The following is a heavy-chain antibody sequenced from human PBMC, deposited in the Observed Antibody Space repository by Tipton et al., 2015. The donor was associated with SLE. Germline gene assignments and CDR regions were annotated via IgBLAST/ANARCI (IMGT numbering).Heavy chain of an antibody. Sequence: QLVQSGAEVKKPGASVKVSCKASGYTFTSYGISWVRQATGQGLEWMGWMNPNSGNTGYAQKFQGRVTMTRNTSVSTAYMELSSLRSEDTAVYYCARPLAAAGPLSFDYWGQGTLVTVSS. CDR2: MNPNSGNT. CDR3: ARPLAAAGPLSFDY. J-gene: IGHJ4*02. CDR1: GYTFTSYG. D-gene: IGHD6-13*01. V-gene: IGHV1-8*02.